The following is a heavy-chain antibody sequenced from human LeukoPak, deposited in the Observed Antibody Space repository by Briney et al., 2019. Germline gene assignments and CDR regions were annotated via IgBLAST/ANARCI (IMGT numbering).Heavy chain of an antibody. Sequence: GGSLRLSCAASGFTFSSYAMHWVRQAPGKGLEWVAVISYDGSNKYYADSVKGRFTISRDNSKNTLYLQMNSLRAEDTAVYYCARDGANYYGSGSYSAYFDYWGQGTLVTVSS. CDR3: ARDGANYYGSGSYSAYFDY. CDR1: GFTFSSYA. D-gene: IGHD3-10*01. V-gene: IGHV3-30*04. CDR2: ISYDGSNK. J-gene: IGHJ4*02.